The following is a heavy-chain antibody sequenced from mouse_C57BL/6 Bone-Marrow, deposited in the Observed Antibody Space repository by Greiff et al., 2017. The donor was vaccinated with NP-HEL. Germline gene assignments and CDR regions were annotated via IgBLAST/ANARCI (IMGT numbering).Heavy chain of an antibody. CDR1: GYTFTDYN. V-gene: IGHV1-18*01. Sequence: VQLQQSGPELVKPGASVKIPCKASGYTFTDYNMDWVKQSHGKSLEWIGDINPNNGGTIYNQKFKGKATLTVDKSSSTAYMELRSLTSEDTAVYYCARTGFYYYYGVFAYWGQGTLVTVSA. J-gene: IGHJ3*01. CDR3: ARTGFYYYYGVFAY. D-gene: IGHD2-4*01. CDR2: INPNNGGT.